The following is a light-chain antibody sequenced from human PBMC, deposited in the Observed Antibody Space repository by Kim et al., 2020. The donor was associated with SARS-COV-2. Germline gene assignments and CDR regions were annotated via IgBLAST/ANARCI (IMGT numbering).Light chain of an antibody. CDR3: LQDYTYPYT. J-gene: IGKJ2*01. CDR2: AVS. Sequence: AIQMTQSPSSLFASVGDRVTITCRASQGVGNDLGWYQQKPGKAPKLLTYAVSSLESGVPSRFSGSGSGTEFTLTISSLQPEDFATYYCLQDYTYPYTFGQGTKLEIK. CDR1: QGVGND. V-gene: IGKV1-6*01.